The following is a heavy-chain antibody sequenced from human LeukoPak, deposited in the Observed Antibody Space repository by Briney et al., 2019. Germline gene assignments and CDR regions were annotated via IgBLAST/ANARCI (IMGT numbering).Heavy chain of an antibody. Sequence: ASVKVSCKTSGYTFSNYGITWVRQAPGQGLEWMGWISAANGDTDYARRFQDRVTMTTDTSTSTAYMEMRSLTSDDTAVFYCAGTGPNIVLLPVAADYWGPGTLVTVSS. J-gene: IGHJ4*02. CDR3: AGTGPNIVLLPVAADY. D-gene: IGHD2-2*01. CDR2: ISAANGDT. V-gene: IGHV1-18*01. CDR1: GYTFSNYG.